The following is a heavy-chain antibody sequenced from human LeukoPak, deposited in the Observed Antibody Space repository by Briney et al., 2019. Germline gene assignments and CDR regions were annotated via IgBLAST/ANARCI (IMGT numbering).Heavy chain of an antibody. J-gene: IGHJ4*02. Sequence: GRSLRLSCAASGFTFSSYAMHWVRQAPGKGLEWVAVISYDGSNKYYADSVKGRFTISRDNSKNTLYLQMNSLRAEDTAVYYCARDANTRWGQGTLVTVSS. CDR1: GFTFSSYA. CDR3: ARDANTR. CDR2: ISYDGSNK. V-gene: IGHV3-30-3*01.